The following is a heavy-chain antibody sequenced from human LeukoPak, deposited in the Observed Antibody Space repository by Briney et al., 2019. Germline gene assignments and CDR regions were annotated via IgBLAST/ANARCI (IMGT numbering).Heavy chain of an antibody. CDR2: ISWNSGSI. CDR3: ARFPDAFDI. CDR1: GFTFDDYA. Sequence: SGGSLRLSCAASGFTFDDYAMHWVRQAPGKGLEWVSGISWNSGSIGYADSVKGRFTISRDNAKNSLYLQMNSLRAEDTALYYCARFPDAFDIWGQGTMVTVSS. V-gene: IGHV3-9*01. D-gene: IGHD3-10*01. J-gene: IGHJ3*02.